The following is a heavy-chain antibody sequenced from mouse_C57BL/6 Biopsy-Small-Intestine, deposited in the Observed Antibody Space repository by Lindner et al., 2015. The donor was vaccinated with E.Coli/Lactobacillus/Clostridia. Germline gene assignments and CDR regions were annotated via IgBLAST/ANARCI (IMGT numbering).Heavy chain of an antibody. CDR3: VRQTLVTTVGAMDY. J-gene: IGHJ4*01. D-gene: IGHD1-1*01. V-gene: IGHV10-1*01. CDR1: GFSFNTYA. CDR2: IRSKSNNYAT. Sequence: VQLQESGGGLVQPKGSLKLSCAASGFSFNTYAMNWVRQAPGKGLEWVARIRSKSNNYATYYADSVKDRFTISRDDSESMLYLQMNNLKTEDTAMYYCVRQTLVTTVGAMDYWGQGTSVTVSS.